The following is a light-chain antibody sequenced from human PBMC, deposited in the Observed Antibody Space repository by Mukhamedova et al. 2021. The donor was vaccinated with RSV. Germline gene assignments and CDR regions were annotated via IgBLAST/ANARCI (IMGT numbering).Light chain of an antibody. J-gene: IGKJ4*01. CDR2: TTS. Sequence: WYQRRVHGKAPKLLIHTTSTLQSGVPSRFSGSGSGTDFILTISNLQPDAFATYYCQQGNSFPLTFGGGTKVEIK. V-gene: IGKV1-12*01. CDR3: QQGNSFPLT.